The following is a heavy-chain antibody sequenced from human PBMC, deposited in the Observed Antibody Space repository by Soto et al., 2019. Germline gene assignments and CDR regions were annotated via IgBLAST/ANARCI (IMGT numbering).Heavy chain of an antibody. J-gene: IGHJ6*03. CDR2: INHSGST. CDR1: GGSFSGYY. CDR3: ARENYDFWSGYYTEYYYYYMDV. Sequence: SETLSLTCAVYGGSFSGYYWSWIRQPPGKGLEWIGEINHSGSTNYNPSLKSRVTISVDTSKNQFSLKLGSVTAADTAVYYCARENYDFWSGYYTEYYYYYMDVWGKGTTVTVSS. V-gene: IGHV4-34*01. D-gene: IGHD3-3*01.